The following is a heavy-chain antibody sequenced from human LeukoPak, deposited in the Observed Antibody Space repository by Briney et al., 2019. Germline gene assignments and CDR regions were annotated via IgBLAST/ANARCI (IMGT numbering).Heavy chain of an antibody. J-gene: IGHJ4*02. CDR2: IYHSGST. CDR1: GYSISSGYY. CDR3: ARDRRVAAALPSYFDY. V-gene: IGHV4-38-2*02. Sequence: SETLSLTCTVSGYSISSGYYWGWIRQPPGKGLEWIGSIYHSGSTYYNPSLKSRVTISVDTSKNQFSLKLSSVTAADTAVYYCARDRRVAAALPSYFDYWGQGTLVTVSS. D-gene: IGHD6-13*01.